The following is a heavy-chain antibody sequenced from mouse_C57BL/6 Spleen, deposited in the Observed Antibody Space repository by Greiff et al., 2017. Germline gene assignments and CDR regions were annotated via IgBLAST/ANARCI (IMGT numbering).Heavy chain of an antibody. Sequence: EVKVVESGGGLVQPGGSLSLSCAASGFTFTDYYMSWVRQPPGKALEWLGFIRNKANGYTTEYSASVKGRFTISRDNSQSILYLQMNALRAEDSATYYCARSLTGTGFDYWGQGTTLTVSS. CDR2: IRNKANGYTT. CDR3: ARSLTGTGFDY. V-gene: IGHV7-3*01. CDR1: GFTFTDYY. D-gene: IGHD4-1*01. J-gene: IGHJ2*01.